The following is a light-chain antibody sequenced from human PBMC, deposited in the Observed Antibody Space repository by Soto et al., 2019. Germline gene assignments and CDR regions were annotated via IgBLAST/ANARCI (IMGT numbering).Light chain of an antibody. CDR1: QSFRGL. Sequence: EVVLTQSPVTLSLSPGERVTLSSMASQSFRGLLAWYQQKPGQAPRLLIYDAYNRATGIPPRFSGSGSGTDFTLTISSLEPEDSAVYYCQQRHMWPITVGQVTRLEIK. CDR2: DAY. CDR3: QQRHMWPIT. J-gene: IGKJ5*01. V-gene: IGKV3-11*01.